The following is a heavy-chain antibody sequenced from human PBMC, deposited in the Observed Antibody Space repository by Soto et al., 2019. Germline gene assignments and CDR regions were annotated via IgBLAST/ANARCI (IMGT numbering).Heavy chain of an antibody. Sequence: GASVKVSCKASGATFSSYAISLVRQAPGQGLEWMGGIIPIFGTANYAQKFQGRVTITADESTSTAYMELSSLRSEDTAVYYCARDEGPSARTKFDYWGQGTLVTVSS. J-gene: IGHJ4*02. CDR2: IIPIFGTA. CDR1: GATFSSYA. V-gene: IGHV1-69*13. D-gene: IGHD6-6*01. CDR3: ARDEGPSARTKFDY.